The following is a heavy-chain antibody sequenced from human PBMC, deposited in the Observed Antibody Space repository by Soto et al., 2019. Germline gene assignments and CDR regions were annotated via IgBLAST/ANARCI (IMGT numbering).Heavy chain of an antibody. CDR3: ARVDLWNVATTAAGTMDHYYYGMDV. CDR2: INHSGST. J-gene: IGHJ6*02. CDR1: GGSFSGYY. V-gene: IGHV4-34*01. D-gene: IGHD6-13*01. Sequence: TSETLSLTCAVYGGSFSGYYWSWIRQPPGKGLEWIGEINHSGSTNYNPSLKSRVTISADTSKNQFSLKLSSVTAADTAVYYCARVDLWNVATTAAGTMDHYYYGMDVWGQGTTVTVSS.